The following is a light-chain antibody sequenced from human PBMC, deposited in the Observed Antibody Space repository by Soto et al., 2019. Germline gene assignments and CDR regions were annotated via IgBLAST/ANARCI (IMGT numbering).Light chain of an antibody. CDR2: DTS. CDR1: QNLKTNY. CDR3: QYYDNSLSLT. V-gene: IGKV3-20*01. Sequence: EIVLTQSPGTLSLSPGERATLSCRASQNLKTNYLAWYQHKPGQAPRVLIYDTSRRDSGFPDRFSGSGSGTDFTLTISRLEPEDFAVYYCQYYDNSLSLTFGGGTTVEI. J-gene: IGKJ4*01.